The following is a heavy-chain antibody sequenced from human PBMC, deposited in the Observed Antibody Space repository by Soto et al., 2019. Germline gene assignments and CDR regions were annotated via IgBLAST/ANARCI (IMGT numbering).Heavy chain of an antibody. Sequence: SETLSLTCSVSGGTIRGRGDYWSWVRQKPGEGLEWIGFVYYSGITDYNPSLKSRLMISADTSKNQFFLNLYSVTAADTAVYYCASSGGPEGDWFDPWGQGISVTVSS. CDR1: GGTIRGRGDY. J-gene: IGHJ5*02. V-gene: IGHV4-31*02. D-gene: IGHD3-16*01. CDR2: VYYSGIT. CDR3: ASSGGPEGDWFDP.